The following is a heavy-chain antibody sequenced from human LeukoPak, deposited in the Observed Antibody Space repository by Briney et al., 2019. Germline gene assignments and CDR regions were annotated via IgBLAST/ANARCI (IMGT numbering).Heavy chain of an antibody. D-gene: IGHD3-10*01. CDR2: INPNSGGT. J-gene: IGHJ4*02. Sequence: ASVKVSCKASGYTFTGYYMHWVRQAPGQGLEWMGRINPNSGGTNYAQKFQGRVTMTRGTSISTAYMELSRLRSDDTAVYYCARGDYGSGSYYMVYWGQGTLVTVSS. V-gene: IGHV1-2*06. CDR1: GYTFTGYY. CDR3: ARGDYGSGSYYMVY.